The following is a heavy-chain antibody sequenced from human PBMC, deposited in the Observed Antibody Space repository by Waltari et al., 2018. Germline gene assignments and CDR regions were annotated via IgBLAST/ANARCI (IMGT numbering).Heavy chain of an antibody. CDR1: GGTFSSYA. D-gene: IGHD3-22*01. Sequence: QVQLVQSGAEVKKPGSSVKVSCKASGGTFSSYAISWVRQATGQGLEWMGRIIPIFGTANYAQKFQGRVTITADKSTSTAYMELSSLRSEDTAVYYCARTEAGYYDSSGYSDYWGQGTLVTVSS. J-gene: IGHJ4*02. CDR3: ARTEAGYYDSSGYSDY. V-gene: IGHV1-69*08. CDR2: IIPIFGTA.